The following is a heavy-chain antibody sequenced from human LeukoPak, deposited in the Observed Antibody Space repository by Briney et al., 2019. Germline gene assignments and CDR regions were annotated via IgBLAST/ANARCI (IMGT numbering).Heavy chain of an antibody. Sequence: PGRSLRLSCAASGFTFDDYAMHWVRHAPGKGLEWVSGISWNSGGIGYADSVKGRFTISRDNAKNSLYLQMNSLRAEDMALYYCAKGGNTAMVYYFDYWGQGTLVTVSS. CDR2: ISWNSGGI. CDR1: GFTFDDYA. D-gene: IGHD5-18*01. CDR3: AKGGNTAMVYYFDY. V-gene: IGHV3-9*03. J-gene: IGHJ4*02.